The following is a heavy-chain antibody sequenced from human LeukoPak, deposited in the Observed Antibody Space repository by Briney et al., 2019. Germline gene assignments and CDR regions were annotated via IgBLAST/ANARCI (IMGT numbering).Heavy chain of an antibody. J-gene: IGHJ4*02. D-gene: IGHD3-10*01. CDR1: GFTFSDYY. CDR3: ARGPGSRGIFDY. V-gene: IGHV3-11*05. Sequence: GGSLRLSCAASGFTFSDYYMSWIRQAPGKGLEWVSYISSSSYTNYADSVKGRFTISRDNSKNTLYLQMNSLSAEDTAVYYCARGPGSRGIFDYWGQGTLVTVSS. CDR2: ISSSSYT.